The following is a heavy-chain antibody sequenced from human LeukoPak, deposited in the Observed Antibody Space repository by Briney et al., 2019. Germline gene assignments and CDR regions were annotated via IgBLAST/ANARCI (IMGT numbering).Heavy chain of an antibody. CDR2: ISYNGRNQ. J-gene: IGHJ3*02. V-gene: IGHV3-30*04. D-gene: IGHD3-22*01. CDR1: GFTFSSYA. Sequence: GGSLRLSCSASGFTFSSYAMHWVRQAPGKGLEWVAVISYNGRNQNYADSVQGRFTISRDNSKNTLYLQMNSLRAEDTAVYYCARGSYYDSSGYYWSAFDIWGQGTMVTVSS. CDR3: ARGSYYDSSGYYWSAFDI.